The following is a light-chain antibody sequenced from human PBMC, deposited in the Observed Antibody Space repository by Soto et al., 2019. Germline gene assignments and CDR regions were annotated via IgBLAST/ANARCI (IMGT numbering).Light chain of an antibody. V-gene: IGLV1-44*01. Sequence: QSVLTQPPSASGTPGQRVTISCSGSSSNIGSNPVNWYQQLPGTAPKLLIYSNNQRPSGFPDRFSGSQSGPSASLAISALQSEDEADYYCEAWDSSLNAHLLFGGGTKLTVL. CDR3: EAWDSSLNAHLL. CDR1: SSNIGSNP. CDR2: SNN. J-gene: IGLJ2*01.